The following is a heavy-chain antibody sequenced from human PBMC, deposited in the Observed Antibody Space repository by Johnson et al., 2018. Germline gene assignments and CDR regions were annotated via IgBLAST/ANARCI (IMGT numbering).Heavy chain of an antibody. CDR1: GFTFSVYG. D-gene: IGHD1-26*01. CDR2: IFHDGNTK. CDR3: ASDGRSGRKLPYFDY. J-gene: IGHJ4*02. Sequence: VQLVESGGGVVQPGRSLRLSCAASGFTFSVYGMHWVRQAPGKGLEWVAVIFHDGNTKDYADSVKGRFTISRDNSKTTLYLQRNSLRPEDTAVYFCASDGRSGRKLPYFDYWGQGTLVTVSS. V-gene: IGHV3-30*03.